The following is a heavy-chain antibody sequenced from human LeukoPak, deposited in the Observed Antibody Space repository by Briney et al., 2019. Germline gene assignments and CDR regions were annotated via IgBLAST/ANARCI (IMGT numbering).Heavy chain of an antibody. D-gene: IGHD4-17*01. CDR1: GFTVSTNY. Sequence: PGGSLRLSCAASGFTVSTNYMSWVRQAPGKGLEWVSVIYSGGGTYYADSVKGRFTISRDNSKNTLYLQMNSLKAEDTAVYYCTRLDYGALYYYGMDVWGQGTTVTVSS. V-gene: IGHV3-53*01. CDR3: TRLDYGALYYYGMDV. CDR2: IYSGGGT. J-gene: IGHJ6*02.